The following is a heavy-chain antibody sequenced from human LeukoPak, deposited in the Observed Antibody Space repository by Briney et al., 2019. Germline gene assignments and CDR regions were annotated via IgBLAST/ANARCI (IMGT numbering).Heavy chain of an antibody. Sequence: SETLSLTCTVSGGSISSYYWSWIRQPPGKGLGWIGEINHSGSTNYNPSLKSRVTISVDTSKNQFSLKLSSVTAADTAVYYCASGPVVGATNAFDIWGQGTMVTVSS. J-gene: IGHJ3*02. CDR2: INHSGST. D-gene: IGHD1-26*01. CDR1: GGSISSYY. CDR3: ASGPVVGATNAFDI. V-gene: IGHV4-34*01.